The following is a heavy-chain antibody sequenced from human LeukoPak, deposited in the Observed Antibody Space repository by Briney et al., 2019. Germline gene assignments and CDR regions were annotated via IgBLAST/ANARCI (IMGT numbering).Heavy chain of an antibody. D-gene: IGHD1-7*01. CDR3: ARMNYVSSGWGAPFDY. CDR2: IRSSGSGT. J-gene: IGHJ4*02. Sequence: QSGGSLKLSCAASGFTFNMYWMNWVRQAPGKGLEWVSYIRSSGSGTDYTGSVKGRFTISRDNAKNSLCLQMNSLRAEDTAVYYCARMNYVSSGWGAPFDYWGQGTLVTVSS. CDR1: GFTFNMYW. V-gene: IGHV3-48*04.